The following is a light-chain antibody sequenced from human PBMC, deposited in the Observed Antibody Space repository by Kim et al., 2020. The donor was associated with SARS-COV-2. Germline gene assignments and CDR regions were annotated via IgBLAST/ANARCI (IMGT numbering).Light chain of an antibody. Sequence: GQSVNISCTGTSSDVGGNNYVSWYQQHPGKAPKFMIYEVSKRPSGVPDRFSGSKSGNTASLTVSGLQAEDEADYYCSSYAGSNNWVFGGGTQLTVL. CDR1: SSDVGGNNY. CDR2: EVS. V-gene: IGLV2-8*01. J-gene: IGLJ3*02. CDR3: SSYAGSNNWV.